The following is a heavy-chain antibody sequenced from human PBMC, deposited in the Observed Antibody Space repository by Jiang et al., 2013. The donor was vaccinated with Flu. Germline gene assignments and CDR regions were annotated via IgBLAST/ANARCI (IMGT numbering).Heavy chain of an antibody. CDR3: AFGVLRYFDWFPY. D-gene: IGHD3-9*01. V-gene: IGHV1-69*04. CDR2: IIPILGIA. Sequence: GAEVKKPGSSVKVSCKASGGTFSSYAISWVRQAPGQGLEWMGRIIPILGIANYAQKFQGRVTITADESTSTAYMELSSLRSEDTAVYYCAFGVLRYFDWFPYWGQGTLVTVSS. CDR1: GGTFSSYA. J-gene: IGHJ4*02.